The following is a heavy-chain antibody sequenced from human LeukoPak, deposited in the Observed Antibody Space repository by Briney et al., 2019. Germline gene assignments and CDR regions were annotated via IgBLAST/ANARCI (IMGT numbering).Heavy chain of an antibody. V-gene: IGHV1-24*01. J-gene: IGHJ4*02. CDR1: GHTLTELS. Sequence: ASVKVSCKVSGHTLTELSMHWVRQAPGKGLEWMGGFEPEEGETIYAQKFQGRVTMTEDTSSDTAYMELSSLRSEDTAVYYCATVRPTDDPYYFDYWGQGTLVTVPS. D-gene: IGHD2-21*01. CDR3: ATVRPTDDPYYFDY. CDR2: FEPEEGET.